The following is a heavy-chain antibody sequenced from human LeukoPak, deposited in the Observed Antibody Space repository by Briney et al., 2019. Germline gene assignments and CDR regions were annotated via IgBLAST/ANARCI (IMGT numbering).Heavy chain of an antibody. CDR3: ARDSKLLGTDY. D-gene: IGHD2-15*01. CDR1: GYTFTGYY. CDR2: INPNSGGT. J-gene: IGHJ4*02. V-gene: IGHV1-2*02. Sequence: GASVKVSCKASGYTFTGYYMHWVRQAPGQGLEWMGWINPNSGGTNYARKFQGRVTMTRDTSISTAYMELSRLRSDDTAVYYCARDSKLLGTDYWGQGTLVTVSS.